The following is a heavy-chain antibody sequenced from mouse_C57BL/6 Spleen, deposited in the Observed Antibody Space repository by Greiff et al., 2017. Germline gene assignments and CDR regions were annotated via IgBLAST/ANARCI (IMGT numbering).Heavy chain of an antibody. V-gene: IGHV1-69*01. D-gene: IGHD1-1*01. Sequence: QVQLQQPGAELVMPGASVKLSCKASGYTFTSYWMHWVKQRPGQGLEWIGEIDPSDSYTNYNQKFKGKSALTVDKSSSTAYMQLSSLTSEDSAVYYCARGDYYGNYFDYWGQGTTRTVSS. CDR1: GYTFTSYW. J-gene: IGHJ2*01. CDR3: ARGDYYGNYFDY. CDR2: IDPSDSYT.